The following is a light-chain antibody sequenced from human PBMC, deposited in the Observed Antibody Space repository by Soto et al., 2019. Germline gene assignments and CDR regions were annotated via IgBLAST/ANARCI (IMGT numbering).Light chain of an antibody. CDR3: QQLNSFPFI. J-gene: IGKJ5*01. V-gene: IGKV1-9*01. CDR1: QAIDTN. CDR2: AAS. Sequence: DIQLTQSPSVLSASVGDRVTITCRASQAIDTNLAWYQQKPGKAPKLLIYAASLLQSGVPSRFSGSGSGTEFTLTISCLQPEDFASYYCQQLNSFPFIFGQGTRLEIK.